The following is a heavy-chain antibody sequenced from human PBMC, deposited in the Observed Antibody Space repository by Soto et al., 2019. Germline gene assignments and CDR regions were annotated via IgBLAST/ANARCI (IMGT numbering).Heavy chain of an antibody. Sequence: GASVKVSCKVSGYTLTELSMHWVRQAPGKGLEWMGGFDPEDGEPIYAQKFQGRVTMTGATSTDTAYMELSSLRSEATAVYYCATLLITFGGVIDPFDYWGKGPRVTAAS. CDR2: FDPEDGEP. J-gene: IGHJ4*02. V-gene: IGHV1-24*01. CDR1: GYTLTELS. CDR3: ATLLITFGGVIDPFDY. D-gene: IGHD3-16*01.